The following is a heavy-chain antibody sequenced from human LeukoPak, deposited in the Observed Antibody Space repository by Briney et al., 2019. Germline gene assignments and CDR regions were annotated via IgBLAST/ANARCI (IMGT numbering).Heavy chain of an antibody. CDR3: ARREYYYDSTGYYFRGPGQFDL. D-gene: IGHD3-22*01. J-gene: IGHJ4*02. V-gene: IGHV5-51*01. Sequence: GESLKISCKGSGYSFTSYWIGWVRQMPGKGLEWMGIIYPDDSDTRYNPSFEGQVIISVDKSISTAYLQWSSLKASDTATYYCARREYYYDSTGYYFRGPGQFDLWGQGTLVTVSS. CDR2: IYPDDSDT. CDR1: GYSFTSYW.